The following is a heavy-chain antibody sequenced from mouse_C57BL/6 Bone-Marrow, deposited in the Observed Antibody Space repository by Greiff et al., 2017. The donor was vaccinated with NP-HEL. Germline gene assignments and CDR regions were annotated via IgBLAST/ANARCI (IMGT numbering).Heavy chain of an antibody. J-gene: IGHJ3*01. V-gene: IGHV1-18*01. Sequence: VQLQQSGPELVKPGASVKIPCKASGYTFTDYNMDWVKQSHGKSLEWIGDINPNNGGTIYNQKFKGKATLTVDKSSSTAYMELRSLTSEDTAVYYGARTGYYYGSSYVGFAYWGQGTLVTVSA. CDR3: ARTGYYYGSSYVGFAY. CDR1: GYTFTDYN. D-gene: IGHD1-1*01. CDR2: INPNNGGT.